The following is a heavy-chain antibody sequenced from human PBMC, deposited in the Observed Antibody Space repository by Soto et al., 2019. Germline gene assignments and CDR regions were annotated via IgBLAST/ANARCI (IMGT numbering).Heavy chain of an antibody. V-gene: IGHV4-61*01. D-gene: IGHD3-22*01. CDR3: ARSYYDSSGYYPRWFDP. Sequence: SETLSLTCTVSGGSVSSGSYYWSWIRQPPGKGLEWIGYIYYSGSTNYNPSLKSRVTISVDTSKNQFSLKLSSVTAADTAVYYCARSYYDSSGYYPRWFDPWGQGTLVTVSS. CDR2: IYYSGST. CDR1: GGSVSSGSYY. J-gene: IGHJ5*02.